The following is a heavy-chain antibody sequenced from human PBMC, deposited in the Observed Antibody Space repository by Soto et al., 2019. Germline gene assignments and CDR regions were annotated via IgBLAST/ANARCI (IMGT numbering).Heavy chain of an antibody. V-gene: IGHV4-59*08. J-gene: IGHJ4*02. CDR3: RIFVFFSFVSGTFYPGYIDY. CDR2: IYHSETT. CDR1: GGSISGYY. Sequence: PSETLSLTCTVSGGSISGYYWSWIRQPPGKGLEWIGFIYHSETTNYNPSLKSRVTISVDTPRNLFSLRLSSVTAADTAVYYCRIFVFFSFVSGTFYPGYIDYWGQGTLVTVSS. D-gene: IGHD3-10*01.